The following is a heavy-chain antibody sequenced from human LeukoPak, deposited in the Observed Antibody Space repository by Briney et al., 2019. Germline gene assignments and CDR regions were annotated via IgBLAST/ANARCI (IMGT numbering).Heavy chain of an antibody. J-gene: IGHJ4*02. Sequence: ASVKVSCKVSGYTFTDYYMHWVQQAPGKGLEWMGLVDPEDGETIYAEKFQGRVTITADTSTDTAYMELSSLRSEDTAVYYCATTVATTEIDYWGQGTLVTVSS. D-gene: IGHD4-23*01. V-gene: IGHV1-69-2*01. CDR1: GYTFTDYY. CDR2: VDPEDGET. CDR3: ATTVATTEIDY.